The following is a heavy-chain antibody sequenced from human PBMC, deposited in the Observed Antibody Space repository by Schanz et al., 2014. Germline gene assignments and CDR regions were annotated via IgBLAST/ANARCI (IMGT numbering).Heavy chain of an antibody. J-gene: IGHJ5*02. CDR2: INSDGRST. D-gene: IGHD3-16*01. CDR1: GFTFSDSW. V-gene: IGHV3-74*01. CDR3: VRWGAS. Sequence: EVQLVESGGGLVQPGGSLRLSCAASGFTFSDSWMHWVRQAPGKGLVWVSRINSDGRSTNYADSVKGRFTISRDNAKNTLYLQMSRLRVEDTAVYYCVRWGASWGQGTLVTVSS.